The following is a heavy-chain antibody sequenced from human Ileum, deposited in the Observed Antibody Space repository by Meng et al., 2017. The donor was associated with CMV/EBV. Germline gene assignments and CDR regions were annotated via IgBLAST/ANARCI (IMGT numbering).Heavy chain of an antibody. D-gene: IGHD3-9*01. CDR3: ASDSDTSLCGYYFDF. V-gene: IGHV1-69*02. CDR2: IIPILGVA. Sequence: SVKVSCKTSGITFSGYTINWVRQAPGQGLEWMGKIIPILGVANAAQSFQGRLTLTADKYTDTAYMELSSLRSEDTAVYFCASDSDTSLCGYYFDFWGQGTLVTVSS. CDR1: GITFSGYT. J-gene: IGHJ4*02.